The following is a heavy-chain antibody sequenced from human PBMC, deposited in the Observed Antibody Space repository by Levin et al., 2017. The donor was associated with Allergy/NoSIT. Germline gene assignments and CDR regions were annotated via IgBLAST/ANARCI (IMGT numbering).Heavy chain of an antibody. CDR3: ARTTGYSNGKADAFDI. CDR1: GDSIGNYY. D-gene: IGHD6-19*01. Sequence: TPSETLSLTCIVSGDSIGNYYWSWIRQPPGKGLEWIGDIYYSVKTNYNPSLKSRVTISVDTSKNQFSLNLHSVTAADTAVYYCARTTGYSNGKADAFDIWGQGTMVTVSS. J-gene: IGHJ3*02. CDR2: IYYSVKT. V-gene: IGHV4-59*01.